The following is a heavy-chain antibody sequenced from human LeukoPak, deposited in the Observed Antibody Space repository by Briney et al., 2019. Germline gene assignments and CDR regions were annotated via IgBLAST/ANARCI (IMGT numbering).Heavy chain of an antibody. D-gene: IGHD3-3*01. CDR3: ARGITIFGVVIPPYFDY. CDR2: IYYSGST. CDR1: GGSISSYY. Sequence: SETLSLTCTVSGGSISSYYWSWIRQPPGKGLEWIGYIYYSGSTNYNPSLKGRVTISVDTSKNQFSLKLSSVTAADTAVYYCARGITIFGVVIPPYFDYWGQGTLVTVSS. V-gene: IGHV4-59*12. J-gene: IGHJ4*02.